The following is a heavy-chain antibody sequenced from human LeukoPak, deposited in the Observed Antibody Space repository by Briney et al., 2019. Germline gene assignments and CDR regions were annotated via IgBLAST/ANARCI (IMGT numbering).Heavy chain of an antibody. CDR1: GGTFSSYA. D-gene: IGHD3-22*01. CDR3: ARNYDSSGYYYPALYYFDY. Sequence: GASVKVSCKASGGTFSSYAISWVRQAPGQGLEWMGWISAYNGNTNYAQKLQGRVTMTTDTSTSTAYMELRSLRSDDTAVYYCARNYDSSGYYYPALYYFDYWGQGTLVTVSS. J-gene: IGHJ4*02. CDR2: ISAYNGNT. V-gene: IGHV1-18*01.